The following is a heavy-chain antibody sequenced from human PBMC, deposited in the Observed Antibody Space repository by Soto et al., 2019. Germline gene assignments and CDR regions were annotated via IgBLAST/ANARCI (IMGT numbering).Heavy chain of an antibody. J-gene: IGHJ4*02. D-gene: IGHD4-17*01. V-gene: IGHV3-21*01. CDR1: GFTFSSYS. CDR2: ISSSSSYI. Sequence: ESGGGLVKPGGSLRLSCAASGFTFSSYSMNWVRQAPGKGLEWVSSISSSSSYIYYADSVKGRFTISRDNAKNSLYLQMNSLRAGDTAVYYCARDSDYGDYLIEYWGQGTLVTVSS. CDR3: ARDSDYGDYLIEY.